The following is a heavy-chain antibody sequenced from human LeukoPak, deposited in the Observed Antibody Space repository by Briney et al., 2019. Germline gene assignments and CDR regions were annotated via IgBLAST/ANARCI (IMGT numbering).Heavy chain of an antibody. CDR3: AREAADSSVCDF. CDR1: GDTFTAHY. Sequence: ASVKVSRKASGDTFTAHYIHWMRQAPGRGLEWVGWINPNTGGTEFAQNVQGRVTMTRDTTINTVYMELNRLTSDDTAVFYCAREAADSSVCDFWGQGSLVTVSS. D-gene: IGHD2-8*01. V-gene: IGHV1-2*02. CDR2: INPNTGGT. J-gene: IGHJ4*02.